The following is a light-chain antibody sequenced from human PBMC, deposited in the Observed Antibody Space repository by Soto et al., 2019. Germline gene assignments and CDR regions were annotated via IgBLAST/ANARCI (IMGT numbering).Light chain of an antibody. CDR1: XXNIGAGYD. CDR3: QSYDSSVSKVV. CDR2: GNS. V-gene: IGLV1-40*01. J-gene: IGLJ2*01. Sequence: QSVLTQPPSVSGAPGQRVTISCTGSXXNIGAGYDVHWYQQLPGTAPKLLIYGNSNRPSGVPDRFSGSKSGTSASLAITGLQAEDEADYYCQSYDSSVSKVVFGGGTKLTVL.